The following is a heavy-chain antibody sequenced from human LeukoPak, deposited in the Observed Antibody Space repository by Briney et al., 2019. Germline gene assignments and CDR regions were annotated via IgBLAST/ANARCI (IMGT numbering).Heavy chain of an antibody. D-gene: IGHD2-21*02. V-gene: IGHV3-30*03. CDR3: ARGLYCGGDCYHFDY. CDR2: ISYDGNNK. J-gene: IGHJ4*02. CDR1: GFTFSSYG. Sequence: GGSLRLSCAASGFTFSSYGMHWVRQAPGKGLEWVAVISYDGNNKYYADSVKGRFTISRDNSKNTLYLQMNSLRAEDTAVYYCARGLYCGGDCYHFDYWGQGTLVTVSS.